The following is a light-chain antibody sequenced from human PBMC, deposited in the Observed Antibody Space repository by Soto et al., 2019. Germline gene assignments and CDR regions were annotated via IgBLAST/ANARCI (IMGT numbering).Light chain of an antibody. CDR1: QSISSY. V-gene: IGKV1-39*01. J-gene: IGKJ4*01. CDR2: AAS. CDR3: QQSYSTLT. Sequence: DIQMTQSPSSLSASVGDRVTITCRASQSISSYLNWYQHKPGKAPRLLIYAASSLQSGVPSRFSGSGSWTDFTLTISSLQPEDFATYYCQQSYSTLTFGGGTKVEIK.